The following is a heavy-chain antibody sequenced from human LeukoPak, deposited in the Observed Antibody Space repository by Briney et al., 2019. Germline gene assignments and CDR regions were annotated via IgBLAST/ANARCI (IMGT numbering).Heavy chain of an antibody. CDR1: GYTLTELS. D-gene: IGHD3-22*01. Sequence: ASVKVSCKVSGYTLTELSMHWVRQAPGKGLEWMGGFDPEDGETIYAQKFQGRVTMTEDTSTDTAYMELSSLRSEDTAVYYCASMYYYDSSGYASFRSTDIWGQGTMVTVSS. J-gene: IGHJ3*02. CDR2: FDPEDGET. CDR3: ASMYYYDSSGYASFRSTDI. V-gene: IGHV1-24*01.